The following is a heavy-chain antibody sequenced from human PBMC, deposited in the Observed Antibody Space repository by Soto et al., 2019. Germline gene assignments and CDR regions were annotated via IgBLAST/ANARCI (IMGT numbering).Heavy chain of an antibody. J-gene: IGHJ4*02. CDR3: ARGSVATIGGPYYFDY. CDR1: GGSFSGYY. Sequence: SETLSLTCAVYGGSFSGYYWSWIRQPPGKGLEWIGEINHSGSTNYNPSLKSRVTISVDTSKNQFSLKLSSVTAADTAVYYCARGSVATIGGPYYFDYWGQGTLVTVSS. CDR2: INHSGST. V-gene: IGHV4-34*01. D-gene: IGHD5-12*01.